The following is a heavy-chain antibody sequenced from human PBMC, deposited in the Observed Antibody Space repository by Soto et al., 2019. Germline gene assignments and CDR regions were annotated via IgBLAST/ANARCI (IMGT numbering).Heavy chain of an antibody. Sequence: QAQLVQSGAEVERPGASVKVSCKASGYTFTGYYVHWVRQAPGQGLEWLGWINPNSGGTKYAQKFQGRVTMTRDTSISTAYMELRRLRFDDTAVYYCARQLAYCGGDCYTEPIDYWGQGTLVTVSS. V-gene: IGHV1-2*02. CDR2: INPNSGGT. D-gene: IGHD2-21*02. CDR1: GYTFTGYY. J-gene: IGHJ4*02. CDR3: ARQLAYCGGDCYTEPIDY.